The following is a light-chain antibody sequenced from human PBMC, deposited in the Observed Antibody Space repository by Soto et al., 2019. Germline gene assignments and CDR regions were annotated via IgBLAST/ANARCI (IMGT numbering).Light chain of an antibody. CDR1: QSVSSN. CDR2: DAS. CDR3: QQYNNWPPYT. V-gene: IGKV3-15*01. J-gene: IGKJ2*01. Sequence: EIVMTQSPATLSVSPGERATLSCRASQSVSSNLAWYQQKPGQAPRLLIYDASTRATGIPARFSGSGSGTEFTHTISSLQSEDFALYYCQQYNNWPPYTFGQVTNLEIK.